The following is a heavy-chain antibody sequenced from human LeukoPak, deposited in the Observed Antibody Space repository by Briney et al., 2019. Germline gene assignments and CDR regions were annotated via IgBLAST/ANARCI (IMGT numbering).Heavy chain of an antibody. D-gene: IGHD2-15*01. J-gene: IGHJ3*02. CDR1: GFTFSSYW. CDR3: ARMGYCSGGSCYSGPPDAFDI. CDR2: IKQDGSGK. V-gene: IGHV3-7*01. Sequence: AGSLRLSCAASGFTFSSYWMSWVRQAPGKGLEWVANIKQDGSGKYYVDSVKGRFTISRDNAKNSLYLQMNSLSAEDTAVYYCARMGYCSGGSCYSGPPDAFDIWGQGTMVTVSS.